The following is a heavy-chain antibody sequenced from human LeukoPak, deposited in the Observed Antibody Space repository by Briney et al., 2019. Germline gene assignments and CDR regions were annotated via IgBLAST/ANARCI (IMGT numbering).Heavy chain of an antibody. CDR1: GLSFNSCG. CDR3: AKGSGGSGSFYNHFDC. D-gene: IGHD3-10*01. CDR2: ISSDRSNK. V-gene: IGHV3-30*18. J-gene: IGHJ4*02. Sequence: GGSLRLSCAASGLSFNSCGMHWLRQAPGKGLDWVEVISSDRSNKYYADSVKGRVTIYRDNSKNTLSLQMNSLRTEDTAVFYCAKGSGGSGSFYNHFDCWGQGTLVTVSS.